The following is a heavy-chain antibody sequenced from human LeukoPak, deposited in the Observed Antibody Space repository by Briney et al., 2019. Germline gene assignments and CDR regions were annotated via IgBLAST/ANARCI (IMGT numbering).Heavy chain of an antibody. CDR2: MNPINGNT. CDR3: VRDGEGVAISVNYWFDP. D-gene: IGHD3-10*01. CDR1: GLTFTSYD. V-gene: IGHV1-8*01. J-gene: IGHJ5*02. Sequence: ASVTVSCTASGLTFTSYDINWVRQATGQGLEWMGWMNPINGNTGYAQKFQGRVTMTRDTSISTAYMELRSLRSDDTAVYYCVRDGEGVAISVNYWFDPWGQGTLVTVSS.